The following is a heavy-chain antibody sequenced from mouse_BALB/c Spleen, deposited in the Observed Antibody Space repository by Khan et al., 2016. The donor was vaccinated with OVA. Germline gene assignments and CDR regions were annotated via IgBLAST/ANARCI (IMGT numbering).Heavy chain of an antibody. CDR2: INTYTGEP. CDR1: GYTFTNYG. D-gene: IGHD1-2*01. CDR3: ARDYGYAY. Sequence: QIQLVQSGPELKKPGETVKISCKASGYTFTNYGMNWVKQAPGKGLKWMGWINTYTGEPTYADDFKGRFACSLETSARTAYLQINNLKNEDTDTYFCARDYGYAYWGQGTLVTVSA. V-gene: IGHV9-3-1*01. J-gene: IGHJ3*01.